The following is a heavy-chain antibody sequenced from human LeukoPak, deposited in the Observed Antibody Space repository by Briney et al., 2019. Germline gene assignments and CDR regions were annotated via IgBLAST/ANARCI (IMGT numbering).Heavy chain of an antibody. D-gene: IGHD1-26*01. V-gene: IGHV3-9*01. CDR3: AKDTGGSSIFDY. CDR1: GFTFDDYA. CDR2: ISWNSGSI. J-gene: IGHJ4*02. Sequence: GGSLRLSCAACGFTFDDYAMHLVRQAPGKGLEWVSGISWNSGSIGYADSVKGRFTISRDNAKNSLYLQMNSLRAEDTALYYCAKDTGGSSIFDYWGQGTLVTVSS.